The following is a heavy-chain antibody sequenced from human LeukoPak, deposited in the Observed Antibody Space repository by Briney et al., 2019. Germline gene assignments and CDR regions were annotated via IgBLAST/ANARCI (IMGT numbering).Heavy chain of an antibody. CDR3: AKLGYYYGSGSYYYFDY. J-gene: IGHJ4*02. V-gene: IGHV1-69*06. D-gene: IGHD3-10*01. CDR1: GGTFSSYA. CDR2: IIPIFGTA. Sequence: SVKVSCKASGGTFSSYAISWVRQAPGQGLEWMGGIIPIFGTANYAQKFQGRVTITADKSTSTAYMELSSLRSEDTAVYYCAKLGYYYGSGSYYYFDYWGQGTLVTVSS.